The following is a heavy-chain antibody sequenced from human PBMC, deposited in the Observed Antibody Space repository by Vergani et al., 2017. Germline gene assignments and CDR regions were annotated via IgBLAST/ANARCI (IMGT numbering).Heavy chain of an antibody. CDR2: IIPIFGTA. D-gene: IGHD3-10*01. CDR3: ARDRYYGDAFDI. Sequence: VQLLESGAEVKKPGSSVKVSCKASGGTFSSYAISWVRQAPGQGLEWMGGIIPIFGTANYAQKFQGRVTITADESTSTAYMELSSLRSEDTAVYYCARDRYYGDAFDIWGQGTMVTVSS. CDR1: GGTFSSYA. V-gene: IGHV1-69*01. J-gene: IGHJ3*02.